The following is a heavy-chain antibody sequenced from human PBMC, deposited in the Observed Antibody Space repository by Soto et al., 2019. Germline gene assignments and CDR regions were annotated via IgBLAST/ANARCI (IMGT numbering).Heavy chain of an antibody. CDR3: AHTLVAGLGYYFDY. D-gene: IGHD6-19*01. Sequence: QITLKESGPTLVKPTQTLTLTCTFSGFSLSTTRVGVGWIRQPPGKALEWLALFYWDDDKRYSQFLKSRLTITKDTSKNPVVLTMTNMDPMDTATYFCAHTLVAGLGYYFDYWGQGTLVTVSS. CDR1: GFSLSTTRVG. CDR2: FYWDDDK. V-gene: IGHV2-5*02. J-gene: IGHJ4*02.